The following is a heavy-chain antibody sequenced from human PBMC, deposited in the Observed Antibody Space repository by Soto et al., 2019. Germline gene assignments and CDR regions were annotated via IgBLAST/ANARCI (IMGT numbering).Heavy chain of an antibody. V-gene: IGHV3-30*18. D-gene: IGHD2-15*01. J-gene: IGHJ4*02. CDR2: ISYDGSNK. Sequence: HPGGSLRLSCAASGFTFSSYGMHWVRQAPGKGLEWVAVISYDGSNKYYADSVKGRFTISRDNSKHTLYLQMNSLIDEYTAVYYCAKSLYCSGGTCTYYFDYWGQGTLVTVSS. CDR1: GFTFSSYG. CDR3: AKSLYCSGGTCTYYFDY.